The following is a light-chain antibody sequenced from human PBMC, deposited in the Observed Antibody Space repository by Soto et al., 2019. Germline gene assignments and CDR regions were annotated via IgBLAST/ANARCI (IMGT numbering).Light chain of an antibody. CDR3: QQRSNWPPKIT. CDR2: DAS. Sequence: EIVLAQSPATLSLSPGERATLSCRASQSVSIYLAWYQQNPGQAPRLLIYDASNRATCIPARFSGSGSGTDFTLTISSLEPEDFAVYYCQQRSNWPPKITVGQGTRLEIK. J-gene: IGKJ5*01. V-gene: IGKV3-11*01. CDR1: QSVSIY.